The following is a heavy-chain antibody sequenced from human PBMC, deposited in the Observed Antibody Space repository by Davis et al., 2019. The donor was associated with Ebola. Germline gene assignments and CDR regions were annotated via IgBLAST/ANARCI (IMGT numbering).Heavy chain of an antibody. CDR3: ARIPTVASDYYYYGMDV. Sequence: GGSLRLSCKGSGYSFTSYWIGWVRQMPGKGLEWMGIIYPGDSDTRYSPSFHGQVTISADKSISTAYLQWSSLKASDTAMYYCARIPTVASDYYYYGMDVWGQGTTVTVSS. D-gene: IGHD6-19*01. CDR1: GYSFTSYW. V-gene: IGHV5-51*01. J-gene: IGHJ6*02. CDR2: IYPGDSDT.